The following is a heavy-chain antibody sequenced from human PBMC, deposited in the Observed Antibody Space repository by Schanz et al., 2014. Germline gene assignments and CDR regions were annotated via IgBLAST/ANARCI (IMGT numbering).Heavy chain of an antibody. CDR3: ARSECDSGGYSYRVCSWFDP. D-gene: IGHD3-22*01. V-gene: IGHV3-30*04. Sequence: HVQLVESGGGVVQPGRSLRLSCAASGFIFSDYAIHWVRQAPGKGLEWVAVISYDGGNKYYADSVKGRFTISRDNSRNTLNLQMNSLRAEDTAVYYCARSECDSGGYSYRVCSWFDPWGQGTLVTVSS. CDR1: GFIFSDYA. J-gene: IGHJ5*02. CDR2: ISYDGGNK.